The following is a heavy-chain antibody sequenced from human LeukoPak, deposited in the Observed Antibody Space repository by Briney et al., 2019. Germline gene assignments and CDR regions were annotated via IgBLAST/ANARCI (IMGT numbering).Heavy chain of an antibody. J-gene: IGHJ3*02. D-gene: IGHD1-26*01. CDR3: ARVLSRSEYSGSYSAFDI. CDR1: GGSISSSSYY. Sequence: SEALSLTCTVSGGSISSSSYYWGWIRQPPGKGLQWIANIYHSGNTYYNPSLKSRVTISVDTSKNQFSLKLSSVTAADTAVYYCARVLSRSEYSGSYSAFDIWGQGTMVTVSS. V-gene: IGHV4-39*07. CDR2: IYHSGNT.